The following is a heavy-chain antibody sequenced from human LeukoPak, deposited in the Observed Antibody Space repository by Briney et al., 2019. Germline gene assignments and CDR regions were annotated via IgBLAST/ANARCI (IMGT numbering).Heavy chain of an antibody. CDR3: ARESPGIAAAGDWFDP. Sequence: GGSLRLSCAASGFTFSSYSMNWVRQAPGKGLEGVSSISSSSSYIYYADSVKGRFTISRDNAKNSLYLKINSLRAEDTAVYYCARESPGIAAAGDWFDPWGQGTLVTVSS. J-gene: IGHJ5*02. CDR2: ISSSSSYI. V-gene: IGHV3-21*01. CDR1: GFTFSSYS. D-gene: IGHD6-13*01.